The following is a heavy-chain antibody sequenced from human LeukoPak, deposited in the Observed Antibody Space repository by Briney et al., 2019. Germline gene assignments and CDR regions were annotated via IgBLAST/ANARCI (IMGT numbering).Heavy chain of an antibody. J-gene: IGHJ3*02. CDR1: GGSIMVAAYS. D-gene: IGHD4-23*01. CDR2: IYYSGRT. CDR3: ARGYGDNSGAFDI. V-gene: IGHV4-30-2*01. Sequence: SETLSLTCTVSGGSIMVAAYSWSWIRQPPGKGLEWIGYIYYSGRTYYNPSLKSRVTISLDRSKNQFSLKLSSVTAADAAVYFCARGYGDNSGAFDIWGQGTLVTASP.